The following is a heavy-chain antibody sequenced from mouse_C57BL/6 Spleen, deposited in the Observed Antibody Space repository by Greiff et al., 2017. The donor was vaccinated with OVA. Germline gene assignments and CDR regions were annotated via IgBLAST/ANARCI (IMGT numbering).Heavy chain of an antibody. Sequence: QVQLQQPGAELVRPGSSVKLSCKASGYTFTSYWMHWVKQRPIQGLEWIGNIDPSDSETHYNQKFKDKATLTVDKSSSPAYMQLSSLTSEDSAVYYGARYYGYDDGFAYWGQGTLVTVSA. V-gene: IGHV1-52*01. CDR3: ARYYGYDDGFAY. D-gene: IGHD2-14*01. CDR1: GYTFTSYW. J-gene: IGHJ3*01. CDR2: IDPSDSET.